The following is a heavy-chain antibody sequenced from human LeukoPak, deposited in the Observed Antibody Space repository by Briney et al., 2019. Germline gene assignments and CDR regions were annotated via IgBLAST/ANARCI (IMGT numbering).Heavy chain of an antibody. V-gene: IGHV4-59*01. CDR2: IYYTGST. J-gene: IGHJ4*02. D-gene: IGHD3-22*01. CDR1: DGSISSYY. Sequence: SETLSLTCTVSDGSISSYYWSWMRQPPGKGLEWIGYIYYTGSTNYNPSLTSRVIISVDTSKNQFSLKLSSVTAADTAVYYCARGATYDIFFDSWGQGTLATVSS. CDR3: ARGATYDIFFDS.